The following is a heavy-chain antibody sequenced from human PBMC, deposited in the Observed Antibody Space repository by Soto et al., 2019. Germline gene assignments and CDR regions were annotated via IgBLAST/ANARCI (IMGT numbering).Heavy chain of an antibody. CDR3: AARIAARYFDY. CDR2: ISAYNGNT. D-gene: IGHD6-6*01. Sequence: ASVKVSCKASGYTFTSYGISWVRQAPGQGLEWMRWISAYNGNTNYAQKLQGRVTMTTDTSTSTAYMELRSLRSDDTAVYYCAARIAARYFDYWSQGTPVTVSS. V-gene: IGHV1-18*01. J-gene: IGHJ4*02. CDR1: GYTFTSYG.